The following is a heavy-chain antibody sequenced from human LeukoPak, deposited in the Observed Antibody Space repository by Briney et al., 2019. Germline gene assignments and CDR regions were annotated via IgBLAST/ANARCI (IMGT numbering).Heavy chain of an antibody. V-gene: IGHV4-61*01. CDR2: VYHSGNT. CDR3: AREVATTRKFDC. D-gene: IGHD5-12*01. J-gene: IGHJ4*02. Sequence: SETLSLTCTVSGGSVSSGSYYWTWIWQPPGKGLEWIGYVYHSGNTNYNPSLKSRVTISVDTSKNQFSLKLNSVTAADTAVYYCAREVATTRKFDCWGQGTLVIVSS. CDR1: GGSVSSGSYY.